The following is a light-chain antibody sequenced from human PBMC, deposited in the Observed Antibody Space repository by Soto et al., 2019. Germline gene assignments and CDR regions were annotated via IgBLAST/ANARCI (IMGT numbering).Light chain of an antibody. V-gene: IGKV3-20*01. Sequence: EIVLTQSPGTLSLSPGERATLSCRASQSVSSNFLAWYQQKPGQAPRLLIYGASSRATGIPDRFSGSGSGTDFTLTICRLEPEDFAVYYCQQYDSSPLTFGGGTKVEIK. J-gene: IGKJ4*01. CDR2: GAS. CDR3: QQYDSSPLT. CDR1: QSVSSNF.